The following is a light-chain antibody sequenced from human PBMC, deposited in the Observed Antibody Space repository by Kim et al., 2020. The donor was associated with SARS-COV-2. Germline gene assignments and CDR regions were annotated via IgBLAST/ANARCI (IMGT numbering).Light chain of an antibody. CDR1: ESIGGW. J-gene: IGKJ4*01. CDR2: STS. V-gene: IGKV1-12*01. CDR3: QQLNAFPLT. Sequence: SASGGDRVTNTCRASESIGGWLAWYQQKPGEAPSLLIYSTSNLHSGVPSRFSGSGYGTDFTLTVSSLQPEDSAVYYCQQLNAFPLTFGGGTKVEIK.